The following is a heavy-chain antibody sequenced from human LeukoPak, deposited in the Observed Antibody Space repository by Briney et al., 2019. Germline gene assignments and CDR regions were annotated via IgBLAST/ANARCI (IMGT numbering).Heavy chain of an antibody. CDR1: VHTFTSNF. J-gene: IGHJ4*02. V-gene: IGHV1-46*03. CDR3: AGETDAFDY. CDR2: LNPSDGDT. Sequence: ASVKVSCKASVHTFTSNFVHWVRQAPGQGLDWMAVLNPSDGDTTYAQKFPGRITMTRDTSTGTVYMELSSLRSEDTAVYYCAGETDAFDYWGQGTLVTVSS.